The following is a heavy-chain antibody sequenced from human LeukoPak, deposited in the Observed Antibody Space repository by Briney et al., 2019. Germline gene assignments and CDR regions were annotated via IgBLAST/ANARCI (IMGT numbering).Heavy chain of an antibody. D-gene: IGHD2-2*01. CDR2: IYYTGTT. V-gene: IGHV4-39*07. CDR3: ARKTSPKVSTSWDY. CDR1: SGSISVTGID. Sequence: SETLSLTCTVSSGSISVTGIDWGWVRQPPGKGLEYIGKIYYTGTTSYNPSLKSRVTISIDTSKNQFSLKLSSVTAADTAVYYCARKTSPKVSTSWDYWGQGTLVTVSS. J-gene: IGHJ4*02.